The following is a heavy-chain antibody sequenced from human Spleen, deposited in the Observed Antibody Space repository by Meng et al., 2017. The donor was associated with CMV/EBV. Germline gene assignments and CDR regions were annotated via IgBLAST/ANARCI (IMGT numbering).Heavy chain of an antibody. CDR3: ARGDARAAAGTSIWFDP. CDR2: INPNSGGT. Sequence: ASVKVSCKASGYTFTAYYINWVRQAPGQGLEWMGWINPNSGGTNYAQKFQGRVTMTRDTSISTAYMELSRLRSDDTAVYYCARGDARAAAGTSIWFDPWGQGTLVTVSS. CDR1: GYTFTAYY. D-gene: IGHD6-13*01. V-gene: IGHV1-2*02. J-gene: IGHJ5*02.